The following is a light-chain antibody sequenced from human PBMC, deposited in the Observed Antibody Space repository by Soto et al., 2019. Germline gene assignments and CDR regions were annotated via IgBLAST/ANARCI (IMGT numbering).Light chain of an antibody. CDR1: QAISVY. CDR2: SAS. J-gene: IGKJ5*01. Sequence: DIQMTQSPSSLSASVGDSVTITCRASQAISVYLAWYQQKPGKVPKLLIYSASTLHSGVPSRFSGSGSGTDFTLTISSLQPEDVATYYGQKFNTAPLTFGQGTRLEIK. V-gene: IGKV1-27*01. CDR3: QKFNTAPLT.